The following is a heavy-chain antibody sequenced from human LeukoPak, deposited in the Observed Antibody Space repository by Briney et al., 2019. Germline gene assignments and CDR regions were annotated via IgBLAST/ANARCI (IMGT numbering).Heavy chain of an antibody. CDR2: IYSGGST. CDR3: ARFYGGYAFHLPSYYFDY. CDR1: GFTVSSNY. Sequence: GGSLRLSCAASGFTVSSNYMSWVRQAPGKGLEWVSVIYSGGSTYYADSVKGRFTISRDNSKNTLYLQMNSLRAEDTAVYYCARFYGGYAFHLPSYYFDYWGQGTLVTVSS. J-gene: IGHJ4*02. D-gene: IGHD4-17*01. V-gene: IGHV3-53*01.